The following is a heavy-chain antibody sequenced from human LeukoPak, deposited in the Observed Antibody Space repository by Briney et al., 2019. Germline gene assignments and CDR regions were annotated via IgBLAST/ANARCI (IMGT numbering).Heavy chain of an antibody. CDR3: ARDISGSPWSHAFDI. D-gene: IGHD2-15*01. V-gene: IGHV3-33*01. CDR1: GFTFSSYG. CDR2: IWYDGSNK. J-gene: IGHJ3*02. Sequence: GGSLRLSCPASGFTFSSYGMHWVRQAPGKGLEWVAVIWYDGSNKYYADSVKGRFTISRDNSKNTLYLQMNSLRAEDTAVYYCARDISGSPWSHAFDIWGQGTMVTVSS.